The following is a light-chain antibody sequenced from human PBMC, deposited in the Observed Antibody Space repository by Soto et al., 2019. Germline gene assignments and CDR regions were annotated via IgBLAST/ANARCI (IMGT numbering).Light chain of an antibody. J-gene: IGKJ3*01. CDR3: QQYGSSPVT. CDR1: QSVSSTY. CDR2: GAS. V-gene: IGKV3-20*01. Sequence: EVVLTQSPVTLSLSPGERATHSCRASQSVSSTYLAWYQQKPGQPPRLLIYGASSRATDNPDRFIGSGSGTEFTLTIARLAPEDFAMYYCQQYGSSPVTFGPGTKVDI.